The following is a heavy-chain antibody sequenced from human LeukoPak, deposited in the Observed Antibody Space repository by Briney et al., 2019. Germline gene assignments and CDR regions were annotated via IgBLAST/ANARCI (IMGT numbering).Heavy chain of an antibody. CDR3: ARDGFSLRGVFDY. Sequence: PGGSLRLSCAASGFTFSSYSMNWVRQAPGKGLEWVSYISSSSSTIYYADSVKGRFTISRDNAKNSLYLQMNSLRAEDTAVYYCARDGFSLRGVFDYWGQGTLVTVSS. CDR2: ISSSSSTI. CDR1: GFTFSSYS. J-gene: IGHJ4*02. V-gene: IGHV3-48*01. D-gene: IGHD3-10*01.